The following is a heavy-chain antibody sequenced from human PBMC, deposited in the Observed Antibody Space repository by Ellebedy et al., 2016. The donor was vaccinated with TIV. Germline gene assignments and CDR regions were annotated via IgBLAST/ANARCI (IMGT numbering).Heavy chain of an antibody. CDR2: ISGDGGST. CDR3: RKGHYADY. J-gene: IGHJ4*02. CDR1: GFTFRNFF. V-gene: IGHV3-23*01. Sequence: GGSLRLXXATSGFTFRNFFMSWVRQTPGKGLEWVSTISGDGGSTYFADSVKGRFTISRDNSKNTMYLQMNSLRADDTAVYYCRKGHYADYWGQGTLVTVSS.